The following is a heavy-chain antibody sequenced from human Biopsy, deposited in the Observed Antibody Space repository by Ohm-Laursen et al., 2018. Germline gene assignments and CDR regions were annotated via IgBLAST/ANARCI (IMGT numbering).Heavy chain of an antibody. Sequence: SQTLSLTCTVSGGSIGGGEYYWNWIRQHPGKGLEWFGLISYSGTTFYNPSLESLLTISIDTSKNHFSLNLRFVTAADTAVYYCARGVPHYDGSGFPLAGYWYFDLWGRGALVTVSS. CDR3: ARGVPHYDGSGFPLAGYWYFDL. CDR1: GGSIGGGEYY. V-gene: IGHV4-31*01. CDR2: ISYSGTT. D-gene: IGHD3-22*01. J-gene: IGHJ2*01.